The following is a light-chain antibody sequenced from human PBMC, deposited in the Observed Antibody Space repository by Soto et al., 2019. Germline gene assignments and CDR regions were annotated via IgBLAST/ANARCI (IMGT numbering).Light chain of an antibody. CDR1: QSIGKH. V-gene: IGKV1-39*01. J-gene: IGKJ5*01. Sequence: DIQMTQSPSFLSASVGDRVTITCRASQSIGKHLNWYQQKPGKAPKFLVYGVSKLQSGVPSRFTGSGSGTDFTLTVNDLQPEAVATYYCQQSYSSPTTFGQGTRLEIK. CDR3: QQSYSSPTT. CDR2: GVS.